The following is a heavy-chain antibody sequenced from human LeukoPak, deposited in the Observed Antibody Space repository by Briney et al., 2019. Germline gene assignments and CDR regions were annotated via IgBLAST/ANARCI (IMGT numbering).Heavy chain of an antibody. Sequence: PGGSLRLSCAASGFTFRSYAMSWVRQAPGKGLEWVSAISGSGGSTYYADSVKGRFTISRDNSKNTLYPQMNSLRAEDTAVYYCAKPWIQLRTPFDYWGQGTLVTVSS. CDR2: ISGSGGST. J-gene: IGHJ4*02. V-gene: IGHV3-23*01. D-gene: IGHD5-18*01. CDR1: GFTFRSYA. CDR3: AKPWIQLRTPFDY.